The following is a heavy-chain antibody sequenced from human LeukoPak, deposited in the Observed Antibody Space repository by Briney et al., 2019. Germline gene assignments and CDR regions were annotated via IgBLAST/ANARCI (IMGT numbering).Heavy chain of an antibody. V-gene: IGHV4-34*01. CDR3: ARGLRTYYYDSSGYYNWFDP. J-gene: IGHJ5*02. D-gene: IGHD3-22*01. CDR1: GGSFSGYY. CDR2: INHSGST. Sequence: KPSGTLSLTCAVYGGSFSGYYWSWIRQPPGKGLEWIGEINHSGSTNSNPSLKSRVTISVDTSKNQFSLKLSSVTAADTAVYYCARGLRTYYYDSSGYYNWFDPWGQGTLVTVSS.